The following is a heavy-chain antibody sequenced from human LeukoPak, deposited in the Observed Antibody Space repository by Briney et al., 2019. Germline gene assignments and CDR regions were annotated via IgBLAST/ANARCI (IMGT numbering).Heavy chain of an antibody. D-gene: IGHD2-15*01. V-gene: IGHV1-2*02. CDR1: GYIFTNYY. CDR3: ARVTVVVAATATDFDY. J-gene: IGHJ4*02. CDR2: INPNSGVT. Sequence: ASVKVSCKASGYIFTNYYMHWVRQAPGQGLEWMGWINPNSGVTNYAQKFQGRVTMTRDTSISTAYMELSRLRSDDTAVYYCARVTVVVAATATDFDYWGQGTLVTVSS.